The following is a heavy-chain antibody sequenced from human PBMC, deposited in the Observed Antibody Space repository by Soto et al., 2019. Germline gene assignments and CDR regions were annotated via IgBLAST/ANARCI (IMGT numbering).Heavy chain of an antibody. CDR3: ARAPSGSYPEFDY. D-gene: IGHD1-26*01. CDR1: GFTFRSYT. Sequence: PGGSLRLSCAASGFTFRSYTMHWVRQAPGKGLEWVGVITYDGNNQYYADSVKGRFTIFRDNSRNTLYLQMNSLRPDDTAVYYCARAPSGSYPEFDYWGQGTLVTVSS. J-gene: IGHJ4*02. V-gene: IGHV3-30-3*01. CDR2: ITYDGNNQ.